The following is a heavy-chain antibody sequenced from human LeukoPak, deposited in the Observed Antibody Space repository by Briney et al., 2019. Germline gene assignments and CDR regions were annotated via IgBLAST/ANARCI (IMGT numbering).Heavy chain of an antibody. V-gene: IGHV4-38-2*02. CDR1: GYSISSDYY. CDR2: IYHTGTT. J-gene: IGHJ4*02. Sequence: SETLSLTCTVSGYSISSDYYWGWIRQPPGKGLEWVGSIYHTGTTYYNPSLKSRVTISVDTSKNQFSLKLSSVTATDTAVYYCARDRGYSGYDFSLWGQGTLVTVSS. CDR3: ARDRGYSGYDFSL. D-gene: IGHD5-12*01.